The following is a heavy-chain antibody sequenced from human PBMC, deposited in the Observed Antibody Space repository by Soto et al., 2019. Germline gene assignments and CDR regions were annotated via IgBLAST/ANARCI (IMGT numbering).Heavy chain of an antibody. CDR1: GFNVGAFA. J-gene: IGHJ4*02. CDR3: TRETVAGITGLDY. V-gene: IGHV3-23*01. Sequence: GGSLRLSCAASGFNVGAFAVNWVRQAPGKGLEWVSGISVSDAFIYYADSVRGRFSISRDASENILYLQMNSLRVDDTALYYCTRETVAGITGLDYWGPGTMVTVSS. CDR2: ISVSDAFI. D-gene: IGHD1-20*01.